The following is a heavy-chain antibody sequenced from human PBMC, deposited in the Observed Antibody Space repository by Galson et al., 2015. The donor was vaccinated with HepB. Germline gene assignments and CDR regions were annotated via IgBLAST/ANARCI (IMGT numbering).Heavy chain of an antibody. CDR1: GYTFITYG. V-gene: IGHV1-18*01. CDR3: ARGAGRVFDY. CDR2: ISPYSGDT. Sequence: VKVSCKASGYTFITYGISWVRQAPGQGLEWMGWISPYSGDTNHAQNLQGRVTMTTDTSTNTAYMELRSLRPDDTAVFYCARGAGRVFDYWGQGTLVTVSS. D-gene: IGHD3-10*01. J-gene: IGHJ4*02.